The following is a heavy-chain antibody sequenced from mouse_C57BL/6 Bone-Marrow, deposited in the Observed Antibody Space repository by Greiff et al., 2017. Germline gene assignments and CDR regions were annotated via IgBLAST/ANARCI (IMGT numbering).Heavy chain of an antibody. CDR3: AKNFYDYDGSYWYFDV. CDR1: GYTFTSYG. Sequence: VQLQQSGAELARPGASVKLSCKASGYTFTSYGISWVKQRTGQGLEWIGEIYPRSGNTYYNEKFKGKATLTADKSSSTAYMELRSLTSEDSAVYFCAKNFYDYDGSYWYFDVWGTGTTVTVSS. D-gene: IGHD2-4*01. J-gene: IGHJ1*03. CDR2: IYPRSGNT. V-gene: IGHV1-81*01.